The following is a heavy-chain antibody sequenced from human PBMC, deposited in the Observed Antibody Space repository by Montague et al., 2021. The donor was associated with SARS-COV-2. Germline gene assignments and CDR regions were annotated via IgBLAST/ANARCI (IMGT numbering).Heavy chain of an antibody. J-gene: IGHJ4*02. CDR3: ARDRNSVYDVSGYYNGEYYFDY. CDR2: ISSSSSYI. CDR1: GFTFSSYS. Sequence: SLRLSCAASGFTFSSYSMNWVRQAPGKGLEWVSSISSSSSYIYYADSVKGRFSISRDNAKNSLYLQMNSLRAEDTAVYYCARDRNSVYDVSGYYNGEYYFDYWGQGTLVTVSS. V-gene: IGHV3-21*01. D-gene: IGHD3-22*01.